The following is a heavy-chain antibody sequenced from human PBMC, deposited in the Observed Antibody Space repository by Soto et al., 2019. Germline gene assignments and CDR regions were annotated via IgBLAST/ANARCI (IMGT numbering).Heavy chain of an antibody. J-gene: IGHJ4*02. CDR2: IIPIFGTA. Sequence: ASVKVSCKASGGTFSSYAISWVRQAPGQGLEWMGGIIPIFGTANYAQKFQGRVTITADESTSTAYMGLSSLRSEDTAVYYCARDGAMSYSPYSFDYWGQGTRVTVSS. CDR3: ARDGAMSYSPYSFDY. D-gene: IGHD2-21*01. V-gene: IGHV1-69*13. CDR1: GGTFSSYA.